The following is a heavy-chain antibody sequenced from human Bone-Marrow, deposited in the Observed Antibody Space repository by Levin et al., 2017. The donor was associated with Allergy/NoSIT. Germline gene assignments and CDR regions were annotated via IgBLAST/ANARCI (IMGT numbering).Heavy chain of an antibody. CDR1: GASISSGGYY. Sequence: SETLSLTCTVSGASISSGGYYWSWIRQLPGKGLEWIGYIYYTGSTTYNPSLKSRLTMSVDTSKNQFSLKLTSVTAADTAVYCCARTSGGFINKYCDYWGQGTLVTVSS. V-gene: IGHV4-31*03. D-gene: IGHD3-10*01. CDR2: IYYTGST. CDR3: ARTSGGFINKYCDY. J-gene: IGHJ4*02.